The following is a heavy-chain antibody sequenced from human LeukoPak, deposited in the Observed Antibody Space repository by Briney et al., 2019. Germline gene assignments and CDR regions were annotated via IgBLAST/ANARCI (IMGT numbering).Heavy chain of an antibody. CDR2: IKQDGSEK. CDR1: GFTFSSYW. V-gene: IGHV3-7*05. J-gene: IGHJ4*02. D-gene: IGHD3-16*01. CDR3: ARHSRQYDTDAYQTVFDY. Sequence: PGGSLRLSCAASGFTFSSYWMSWVRQAPGKGLEWVANIKQDGSEKYYVDSVKGRFTISRDNAKNSLYLQMNSLRAEDTAVYYCARHSRQYDTDAYQTVFDYWGQGALVTVPS.